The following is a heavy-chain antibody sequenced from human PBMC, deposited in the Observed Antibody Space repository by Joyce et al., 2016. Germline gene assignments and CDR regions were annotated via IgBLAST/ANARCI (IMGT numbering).Heavy chain of an antibody. V-gene: IGHV3-74*01. CDR3: ARGNWGSRWFDP. Sequence: EVQLVESGGGLVQPGGSLRLSCAASGFTFSSYWMHWVRQGPGKGLVWVSHITSDGSATNYAGSVKGRFSIYRDNAKNTLYLEMNSLRAEDTAVYYCARGNWGSRWFDPWGQGTLVTVSS. J-gene: IGHJ5*02. D-gene: IGHD7-27*01. CDR1: GFTFSSYW. CDR2: ITSDGSAT.